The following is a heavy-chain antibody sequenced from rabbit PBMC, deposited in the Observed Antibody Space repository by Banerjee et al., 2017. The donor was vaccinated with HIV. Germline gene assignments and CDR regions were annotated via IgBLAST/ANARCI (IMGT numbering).Heavy chain of an antibody. Sequence: QSLEESGGDLVKPGASLTLTCTASGFSFSSSYYMCWVRQAPGKGLEWIACIYAGSSGSTYYASWAKGRFTISRTSSTTVTLQMTSLTAADTATYFCARGYAGYEWVTRLDLWGPGTLVTDS. D-gene: IGHD7-1*01. CDR2: IYAGSSGST. V-gene: IGHV1S40*01. CDR1: GFSFSSSYY. CDR3: ARGYAGYEWVTRLDL. J-gene: IGHJ3*01.